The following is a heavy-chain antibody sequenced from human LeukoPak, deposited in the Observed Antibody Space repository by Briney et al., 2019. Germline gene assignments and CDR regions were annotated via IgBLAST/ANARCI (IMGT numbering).Heavy chain of an antibody. CDR1: GGSIRNSSHY. CDR2: MYYSGRT. Sequence: SETLSLTCTVSGGSIRNSSHYWGWIRQPPGKGLEWIGSMYYSGRTYYNPSPKSRVTISVDTSKNQFSLKLSSVTAADTAVYYCARSAIDAFDTWGQGTMVTVSS. J-gene: IGHJ3*02. V-gene: IGHV4-39*01. D-gene: IGHD6-25*01. CDR3: ARSAIDAFDT.